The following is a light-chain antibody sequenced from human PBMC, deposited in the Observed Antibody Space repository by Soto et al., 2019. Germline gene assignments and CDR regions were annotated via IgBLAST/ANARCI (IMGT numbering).Light chain of an antibody. CDR2: EVS. J-gene: IGLJ2*01. CDR1: SSDVGGYNY. V-gene: IGLV2-14*01. CDR3: SSYTSSSTLGV. Sequence: QSALTQPASVSGSPGQSVTISCTGTSSDVGGYNYVSWYQQHPGKAPKLMIYEVSNRPSGVSNRFSGSKSGNTASLTISGVQAEDAADYYCSSYTSSSTLGVFGGGTKLTVL.